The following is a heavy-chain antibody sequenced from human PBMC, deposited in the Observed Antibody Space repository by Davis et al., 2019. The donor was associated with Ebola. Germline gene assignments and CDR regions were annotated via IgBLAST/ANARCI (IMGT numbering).Heavy chain of an antibody. V-gene: IGHV1-46*01. Sequence: AASVKVSCKASGYTFTSYYMHWVRQAPGQGLEWMGIINPSGGSTSYAQKFQGWVTMTRDTSISTAYMELSRLRSDDTAVYYCARGLLWFGELLPHYYFDYWGQGTLVTVSS. J-gene: IGHJ4*02. CDR2: INPSGGST. D-gene: IGHD3-10*01. CDR3: ARGLLWFGELLPHYYFDY. CDR1: GYTFTSYY.